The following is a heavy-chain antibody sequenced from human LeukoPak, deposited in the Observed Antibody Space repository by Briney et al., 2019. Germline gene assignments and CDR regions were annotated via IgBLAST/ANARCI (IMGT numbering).Heavy chain of an antibody. CDR3: AREPGIGYAFDI. D-gene: IGHD3-10*01. Sequence: GGSLRLSCAASGFTFSSSWMTWVRQAPGKGLEWVANINQDGGEKHYVDSVKGRSTIPRDNAKNSLYLQMNSLRAEDTAVYYCAREPGIGYAFDIWGQGTMVTVSS. V-gene: IGHV3-7*01. CDR2: INQDGGEK. CDR1: GFTFSSSW. J-gene: IGHJ3*02.